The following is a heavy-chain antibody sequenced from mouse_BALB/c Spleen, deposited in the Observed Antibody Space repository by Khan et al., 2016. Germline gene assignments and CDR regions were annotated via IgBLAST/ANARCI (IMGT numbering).Heavy chain of an antibody. CDR1: GLTLNTYA. CDR2: IRSKSKNYAT. J-gene: IGHJ3*01. CDR3: VRDYGGGFAY. V-gene: IGHV10-1*02. D-gene: IGHD1-2*01. Sequence: EVQLVESGGGLVQPKGSLKLSCAASGLTLNTYAMHWVRQAPGKGLEWVARIRSKSKNYATYYDESVKDRFTISRDDSQNILYLEMNNLKTEDSAIYYCVRDYGGGFAYWGQGTLVTVSP.